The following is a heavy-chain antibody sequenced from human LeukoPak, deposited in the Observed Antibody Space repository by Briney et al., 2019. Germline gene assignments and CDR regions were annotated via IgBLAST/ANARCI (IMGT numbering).Heavy chain of an antibody. CDR3: QGRQSQYYYYGMDV. CDR1: GGSISSGGYY. CDR2: IYYSGST. J-gene: IGHJ6*02. Sequence: PSETLSLTCTVSGGSISSGGYYWSWIRQHPGKGLEWIGYIYYSGSTYYNPSLKSRVTISVDTSKNQFSLKLSSVTAADTAVYYCQGRQSQYYYYGMDVWGQGTTVTVSS. V-gene: IGHV4-31*03.